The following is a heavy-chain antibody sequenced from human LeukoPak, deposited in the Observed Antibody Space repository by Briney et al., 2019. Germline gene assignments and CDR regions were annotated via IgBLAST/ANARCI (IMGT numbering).Heavy chain of an antibody. CDR2: IRYDGSNK. V-gene: IGHV3-30*02. CDR3: AKRTGVRSIDAFDI. CDR1: GFTFSSYG. Sequence: GGSLRLSCAASGFTFSSYGMHWVRQAPGEGLEWVAFIRYDGSNKYYADSVKGRFTISRDNSKNTLYLQMNSLRAEDTAVYYCAKRTGVRSIDAFDIWGQGTMVTVSS. J-gene: IGHJ3*02. D-gene: IGHD3/OR15-3a*01.